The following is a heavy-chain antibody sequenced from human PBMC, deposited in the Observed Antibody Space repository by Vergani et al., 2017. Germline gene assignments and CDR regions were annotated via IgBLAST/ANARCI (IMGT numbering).Heavy chain of an antibody. CDR3: ARDGLYYDFWSGYYRYYYYYMDV. CDR1: GFTFSDHY. V-gene: IGHV3-11*04. CDR2: MSSGDSI. J-gene: IGHJ6*03. D-gene: IGHD3-3*01. Sequence: QVQLVESGGGLVKPGGSLRLSCAASGFTFSDHYMSWVRQAPGKGLEWISYMSSGDSIYYADSVKGRFTVSRDNTKNTLYLQMNSLRAEDTAVYYCARDGLYYDFWSGYYRYYYYYMDVWGKGTTVTVSS.